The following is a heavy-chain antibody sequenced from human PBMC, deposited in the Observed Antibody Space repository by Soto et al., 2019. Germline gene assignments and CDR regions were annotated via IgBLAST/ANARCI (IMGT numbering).Heavy chain of an antibody. Sequence: EVQLVESGGGLVKPGGSLRLSCAASGFTFSNAWMSWVRQAPGKGLEWVGRIKSKTDGGTTDYAAPVKGRFTISRDDSKNTLYLQRNSLKTEDTAVYYCTTDSGYSYGYRDYYYGMDVWGQGTTVTVSS. CDR2: IKSKTDGGTT. J-gene: IGHJ6*02. D-gene: IGHD5-18*01. CDR1: GFTFSNAW. CDR3: TTDSGYSYGYRDYYYGMDV. V-gene: IGHV3-15*01.